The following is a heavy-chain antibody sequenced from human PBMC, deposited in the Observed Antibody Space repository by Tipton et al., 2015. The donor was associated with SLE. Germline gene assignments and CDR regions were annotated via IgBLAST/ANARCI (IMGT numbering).Heavy chain of an antibody. Sequence: TLSLTCAVFGGSFSGSYWSWIRQPPGKGLEWIGEINHSGSTNYNPSLKSRVTISVDTSKNQFSLRLTSVTAADTAMYYCARREAADGRYWYFDLWGRGTLVTVSS. J-gene: IGHJ2*01. V-gene: IGHV4-34*01. CDR1: GGSFSGSY. CDR3: ARREAADGRYWYFDL. D-gene: IGHD6-13*01. CDR2: INHSGST.